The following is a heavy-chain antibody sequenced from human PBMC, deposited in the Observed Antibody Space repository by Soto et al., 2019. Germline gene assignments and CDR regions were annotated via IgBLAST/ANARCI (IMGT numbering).Heavy chain of an antibody. CDR1: GGSVRSSGYY. D-gene: IGHD1-26*01. CDR2: LYSSGKT. J-gene: IGHJ4*02. CDR3: ARGIPSAWEVLAY. Sequence: PSETLSLTCTVSGGSVRSSGYYWAWIRQPPGKGLEWIGSLYSSGKTYRNPSLKSRVTMSDDTSKNQLSLRLTSVTAADTAVYYCARGIPSAWEVLAYWGQGTLVTVSS. V-gene: IGHV4-39*01.